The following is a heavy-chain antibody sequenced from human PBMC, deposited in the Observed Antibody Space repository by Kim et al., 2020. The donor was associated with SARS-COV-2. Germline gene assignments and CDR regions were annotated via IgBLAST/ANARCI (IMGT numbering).Heavy chain of an antibody. D-gene: IGHD6-19*01. J-gene: IGHJ4*02. CDR3: ARSTSIAVAGPFDF. CDR2: ITPIFDTE. Sequence: SVKVSCKASGDTFNNYAMGWVRQAPGQGLEWMGGITPIFDTENYAQKFQGRVSITAVESSSTYYMELRGLRYEDTAIYYCARSTSIAVAGPFDFWGQGT. CDR1: GDTFNNYA. V-gene: IGHV1-69*13.